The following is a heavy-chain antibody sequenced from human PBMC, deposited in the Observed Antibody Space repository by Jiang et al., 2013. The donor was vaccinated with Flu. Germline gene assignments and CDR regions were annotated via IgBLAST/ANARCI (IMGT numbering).Heavy chain of an antibody. V-gene: IGHV1-69*04. D-gene: IGHD5-12*01. CDR1: GGTFSSYA. Sequence: GAEVKKPGSSVKVSCKASGGTFSSYAISWVRQAPGQGLEWMGRIIPILGIANYAQKFQGRVTITADKSTSTAYMELSSLRSEDTAVYYCARASQPKAYCGYDSVGSHWFDPGAREPLVTVSS. J-gene: IGHJ5*02. CDR3: ARASQPKAYCGYDSVGSHWFDP. CDR2: IIPILGIA.